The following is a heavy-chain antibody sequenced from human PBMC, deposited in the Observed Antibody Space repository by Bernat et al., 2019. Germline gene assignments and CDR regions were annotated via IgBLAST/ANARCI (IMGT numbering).Heavy chain of an antibody. Sequence: QVQLVESGGGVVQPGRSLRLSCAASGFTFSSYGMHWVRQAPGKGLEWVAVISYDGSNKYYADSVKGRFTISRDNSKNTLYLQMNSLRAEDTAVYYCAKDPMKYCSGGSCYPTFDYWGQGTLVTVSS. V-gene: IGHV3-30*18. CDR2: ISYDGSNK. D-gene: IGHD2-15*01. J-gene: IGHJ4*02. CDR1: GFTFSSYG. CDR3: AKDPMKYCSGGSCYPTFDY.